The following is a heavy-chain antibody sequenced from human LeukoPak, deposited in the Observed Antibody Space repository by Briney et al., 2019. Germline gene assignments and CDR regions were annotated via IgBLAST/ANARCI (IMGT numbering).Heavy chain of an antibody. CDR3: ARDGTYYYGSGSSNWFDP. V-gene: IGHV1-18*01. CDR1: GYTFTSYG. CDR2: ISAYNGNT. D-gene: IGHD3-10*01. J-gene: IGHJ5*02. Sequence: ASVKVSCKASGYTFTSYGISWVRQAPGQGLEWMGWISAYNGNTNYAQKLQGRVTMTTDTSTSTAYMELSSLRSEDTAVYYCARDGTYYYGSGSSNWFDPWGQGTWSPSPQ.